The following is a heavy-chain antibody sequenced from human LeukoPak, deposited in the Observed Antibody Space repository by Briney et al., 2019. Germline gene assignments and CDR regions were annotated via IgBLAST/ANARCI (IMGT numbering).Heavy chain of an antibody. D-gene: IGHD3-22*01. CDR2: ISGSSLYI. Sequence: GGTLRLWCAAAGVTFVDYSGNRIRQTTGKGLEWVASISGSSLYIYYAGSVKGRFTVSRDNAKNLLYLEMNSLRAEDTAVYYCASDPPYHDGSGYYYDYWGQGTLVTVSS. V-gene: IGHV3-21*06. CDR3: ASDPPYHDGSGYYYDY. J-gene: IGHJ4*02. CDR1: GVTFVDYS.